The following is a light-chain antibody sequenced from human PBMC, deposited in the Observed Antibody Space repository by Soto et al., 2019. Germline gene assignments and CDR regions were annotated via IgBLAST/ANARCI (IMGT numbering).Light chain of an antibody. CDR2: GNS. CDR3: QSHDIRLSGVV. V-gene: IGLV1-40*01. CDR1: SSNIGAGYE. J-gene: IGLJ2*01. Sequence: QSVLTQPPSVSGAPGQRVTIFCTGSSSNIGAGYEVHWYQQLPGTAPKLLIYGNSNRPSGVPDRFSGSKSDTSASLAITGLQAEDEADYHCQSHDIRLSGVVFGGGTKVTVL.